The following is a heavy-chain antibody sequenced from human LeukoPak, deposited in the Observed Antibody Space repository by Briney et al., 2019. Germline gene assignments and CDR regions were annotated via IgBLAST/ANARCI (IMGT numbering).Heavy chain of an antibody. CDR1: GFTFSSYA. D-gene: IGHD3-9*01. CDR3: ANPSYDILTGYYTA. V-gene: IGHV3-23*01. Sequence: GGSLRLSCAASGFTFSSYAMSWVRQAPGKGLEWVSAISGSGGSTYYADSVKGRFTISRDNSKNTLYLQMNSLRAEDTAVYYCANPSYDILTGYYTAWGQGTLVTVSS. J-gene: IGHJ5*02. CDR2: ISGSGGST.